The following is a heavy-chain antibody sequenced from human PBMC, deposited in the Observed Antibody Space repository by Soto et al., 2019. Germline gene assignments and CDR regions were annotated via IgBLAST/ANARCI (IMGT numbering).Heavy chain of an antibody. CDR2: IHSDVTT. CDR1: VFSVISNS. CDR3: ARELSGSWYNWFDP. V-gene: IGHV3-53*01. D-gene: IGHD5-12*01. Sequence: GGSLRLACAASVFSVISNSMSWVRQAPGKGLEWVSVIHSDVTTYYADSVKGRFIISRDNSKDTLYLQMNRLRAEDTAVYYCARELSGSWYNWFDPWGQGTLVTVSS. J-gene: IGHJ5*02.